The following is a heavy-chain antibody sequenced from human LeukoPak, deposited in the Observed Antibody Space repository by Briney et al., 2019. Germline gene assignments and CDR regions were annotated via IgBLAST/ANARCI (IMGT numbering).Heavy chain of an antibody. D-gene: IGHD3-10*01. CDR2: IHPRSGDT. CDR3: ARDGEYGTGSYYRGSFDY. V-gene: IGHV1-2*02. J-gene: IGHJ4*02. CDR1: GYSFTSFY. Sequence: ASVKVSCKASGYSFTSFYIHWVRQAPGQGLEWMGWIHPRSGDTRYAQKFQGRVTMARDTSISTVYMDLSSLGSDDTAVYYCARDGEYGTGSYYRGSFDYWGQGILVTVSS.